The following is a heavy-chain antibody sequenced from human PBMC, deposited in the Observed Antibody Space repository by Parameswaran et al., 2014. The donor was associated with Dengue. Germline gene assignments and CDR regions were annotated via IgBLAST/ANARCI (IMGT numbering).Heavy chain of an antibody. CDR3: ARDSQGVWSGYYSYYFDY. Sequence: WVRQAPGQGLEWMGWTIPNSGTTNYAQKFQGRVTMTRDTSISTAYMELRRLRSDDTAVYYCARDSQGVWSGYYSYYFDYWGQGTLVTVSS. D-gene: IGHD3-3*01. CDR2: TIPNSGTT. J-gene: IGHJ4*02. V-gene: IGHV1-2*02.